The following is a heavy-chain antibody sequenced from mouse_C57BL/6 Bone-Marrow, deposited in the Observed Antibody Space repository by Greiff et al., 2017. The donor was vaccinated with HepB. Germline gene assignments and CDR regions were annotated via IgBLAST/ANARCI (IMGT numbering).Heavy chain of an antibody. CDR3: ARWKGGGGSTWGGAMDY. Sequence: EVQRVESGPGLAKPSQTLSLTCSVTGYSITSDYWNWIRKFPGNKLEYMGYISYSGSTYYNPSLKSRISITRDTSKNQYYLRLNSVTTEDTATYYCARWKGGGGSTWGGAMDYWGQGTSVTVSS. J-gene: IGHJ4*01. CDR1: GYSITSDY. D-gene: IGHD1-1*01. CDR2: ISYSGST. V-gene: IGHV3-8*01.